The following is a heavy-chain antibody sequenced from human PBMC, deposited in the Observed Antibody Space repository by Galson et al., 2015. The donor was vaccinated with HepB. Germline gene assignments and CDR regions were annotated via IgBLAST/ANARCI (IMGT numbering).Heavy chain of an antibody. CDR3: WMIGTDFDY. CDR1: GFVFSRHG. CDR2: VWYDGTKQ. D-gene: IGHD2-21*01. J-gene: IGHJ4*02. Sequence: SLRLSCAAFGFVFSRHGMHWARQAPGKGLEWVAVVWYDGTKQYYSESVEGRFTISRDNSKNMVYLQMNSLRVEDTAVYYCWMIGTDFDYWGQGTLVTVSS. V-gene: IGHV3-33*01.